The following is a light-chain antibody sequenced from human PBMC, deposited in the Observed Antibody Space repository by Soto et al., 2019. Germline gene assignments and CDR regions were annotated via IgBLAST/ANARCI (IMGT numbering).Light chain of an antibody. V-gene: IGKV1-9*01. Sequence: DIQITQSPSSLSSSFLDIVTITCRASQSVSKYLNWYQQKPGKAPKLLIYAASTLQSGAPSRYSGSGYGTEFTLTISSLQPDDFASYYCQKLNNFPLTFGQGTRLEIK. CDR3: QKLNNFPLT. CDR2: AAS. J-gene: IGKJ5*01. CDR1: QSVSKY.